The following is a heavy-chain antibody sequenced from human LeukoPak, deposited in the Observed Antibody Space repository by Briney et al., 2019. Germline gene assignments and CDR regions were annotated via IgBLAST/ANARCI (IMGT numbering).Heavy chain of an antibody. CDR3: AKDRYCFSTSCYAPFDH. Sequence: GGSLRLSCAASGFTFADHAMHWVRHAPGKGLEWVSIISGDGGSTYYADSVKGRFTISRGNSKDSLYLQMNSLRTEDTAFYYCAKDRYCFSTSCYAPFDHWGQGTLVTVSS. CDR1: GFTFADHA. D-gene: IGHD2-2*01. J-gene: IGHJ4*02. V-gene: IGHV3-43*02. CDR2: ISGDGGST.